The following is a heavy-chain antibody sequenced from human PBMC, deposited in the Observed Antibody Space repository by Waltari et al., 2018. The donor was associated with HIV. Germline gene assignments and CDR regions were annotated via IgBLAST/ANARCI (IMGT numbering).Heavy chain of an antibody. Sequence: QLQLQQSGPGLVKPSETLSLTCTVSGGSVINSDYYSDFIRQSPGKGLEWIGNIYYTGTTFYNPSLKSRVTMSADLSKNQFSLRLRSVTAADTAIYYCARRPRMAGFYLYYGMDVWGQGTTVTVSS. V-gene: IGHV4-39*01. CDR1: GGSVINSDYY. J-gene: IGHJ6*02. CDR2: IYYTGTT. CDR3: ARRPRMAGFYLYYGMDV. D-gene: IGHD2-8*01.